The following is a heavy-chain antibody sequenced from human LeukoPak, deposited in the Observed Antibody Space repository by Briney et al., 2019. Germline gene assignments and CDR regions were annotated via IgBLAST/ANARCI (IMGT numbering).Heavy chain of an antibody. J-gene: IGHJ4*02. CDR2: IFQDGNDK. V-gene: IGHV3-7*01. Sequence: GGPLRLSCAASGFTFRTYCMSWVRQAPGKGLEWVANIFQDGNDKYYVDSVKGRFTITRDNAKNSLYLQLNSLRVEDTAVYYCASRIVGTPDYFDYWGQGTLVTVSS. CDR1: GFTFRTYC. D-gene: IGHD1-26*01. CDR3: ASRIVGTPDYFDY.